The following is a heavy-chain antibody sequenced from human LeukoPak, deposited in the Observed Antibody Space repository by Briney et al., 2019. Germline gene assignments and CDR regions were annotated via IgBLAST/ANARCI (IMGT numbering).Heavy chain of an antibody. CDR1: GYTFTGYY. D-gene: IGHD3-22*01. CDR3: ARGLVKWLSKEFDY. Sequence: GASVKVSCKASGYTFTGYYMHWVRQAPGQGLEWMGWVNPNSGGTNYAQKFQGRVTMTRDTSIGTAYMELSRLRSDDTAVYYCARGLVKWLSKEFDYWGQGTLVTVSS. J-gene: IGHJ4*02. V-gene: IGHV1-2*02. CDR2: VNPNSGGT.